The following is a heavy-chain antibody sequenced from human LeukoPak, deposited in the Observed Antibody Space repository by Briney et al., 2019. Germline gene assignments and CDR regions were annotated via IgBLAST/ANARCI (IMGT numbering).Heavy chain of an antibody. Sequence: SETLSVTCTVSGGSISSSSYYWGWIRQPPGKGLEWIGSIHYSGSTYYNPSLKSRVTISVDTSKNQFSLKLSSVTAADTAVYYCARRSSSWYPGWFDPWGQGTLVTVSS. CDR2: IHYSGST. J-gene: IGHJ5*02. D-gene: IGHD6-13*01. CDR3: ARRSSSWYPGWFDP. V-gene: IGHV4-39*01. CDR1: GGSISSSSYY.